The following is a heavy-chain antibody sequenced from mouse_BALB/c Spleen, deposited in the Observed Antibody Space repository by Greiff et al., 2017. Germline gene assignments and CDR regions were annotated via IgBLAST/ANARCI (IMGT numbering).Heavy chain of an antibody. CDR3: ARHDGYDAWFAY. CDR2: FYPGSGSI. V-gene: IGHV1-62-2*01. CDR1: GYTFTEYI. D-gene: IGHD2-14*01. J-gene: IGHJ3*01. Sequence: VKLQESGAELVKPGASVKLSCKASGYTFTEYIIHWVKQRSGQGLEWIGWFYPGSGSIKYNEKFKDKATLTADKSSSTVYMELSRLTSEDSAVYVGARHDGYDAWFAYWGQGTLVTVAA.